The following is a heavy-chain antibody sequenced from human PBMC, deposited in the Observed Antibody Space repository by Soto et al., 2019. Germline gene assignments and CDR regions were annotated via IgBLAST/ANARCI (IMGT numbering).Heavy chain of an antibody. CDR2: IYPGDSDT. CDR1: GYSFASHW. CDR3: ARYSGSYWHYLDF. V-gene: IGHV5-51*01. Sequence: GESLKISCKGSGYSFASHWVAWVRQMPEKGLEWIGTIYPGDSDTKYSSAFRGHVTITADTSVSTAYLQWRSLEATDSAIYYCARYSGSYWHYLDFWGQGTLVTVSS. D-gene: IGHD1-26*01. J-gene: IGHJ4*02.